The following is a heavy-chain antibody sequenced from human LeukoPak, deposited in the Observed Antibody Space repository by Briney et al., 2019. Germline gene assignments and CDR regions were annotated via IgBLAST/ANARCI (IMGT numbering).Heavy chain of an antibody. CDR3: ARVGGPGGYGY. Sequence: GGSLRLSCAASGFTFSTYWMHWVRQVPGKGLVWVSRINSDGSTTTYADSVKGRFTISRDNAKNTLYLQMNSLRAEDTALYYCARVGGPGGYGYWGQGTLVTVSS. CDR1: GFTFSTYW. CDR2: INSDGSTT. V-gene: IGHV3-74*03. D-gene: IGHD3-10*01. J-gene: IGHJ4*02.